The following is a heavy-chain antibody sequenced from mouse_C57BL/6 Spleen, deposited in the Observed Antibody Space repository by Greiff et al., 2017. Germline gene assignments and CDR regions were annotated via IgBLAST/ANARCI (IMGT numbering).Heavy chain of an antibody. CDR1: GYSFTSYY. Sequence: QVQLQESGPELVKPGASVKISCKASGYSFTSYYIHWVKQRPGQGLEWIGWIYPGNGNTKYNEKFKGKATLTADTSSSTAYMQLSSLTSEDAAVYYCARRDDQDYFDYWGQGTSVTVAS. V-gene: IGHV1-66*01. CDR2: IYPGNGNT. J-gene: IGHJ2*02. CDR3: ARRDDQDYFDY.